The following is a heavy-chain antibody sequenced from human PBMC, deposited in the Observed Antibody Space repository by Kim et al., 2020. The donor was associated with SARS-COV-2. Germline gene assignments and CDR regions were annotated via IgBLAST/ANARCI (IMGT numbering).Heavy chain of an antibody. CDR1: GFTFSSYA. CDR3: AKDISSCSGGSCSGY. CDR2: ISGSGGST. Sequence: GGSLRLSCAASGFTFSSYAMSWVRQAPGKGLEWVSAISGSGGSTYYADSVKGRFTISRDNSKNTLYLQMNSLRAEDTAVYYCAKDISSCSGGSCSGYWGQGTLVTVSS. J-gene: IGHJ4*02. D-gene: IGHD2-15*01. V-gene: IGHV3-23*01.